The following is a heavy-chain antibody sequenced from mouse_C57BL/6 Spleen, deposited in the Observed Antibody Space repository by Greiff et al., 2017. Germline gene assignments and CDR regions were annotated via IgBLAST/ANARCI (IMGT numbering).Heavy chain of an antibody. Sequence: VQLQQPGAELVKPGASVKISCKASGYAFSSYWMNWVKQRPGQGLEWIGQIYPGDGDTNYNGKFKGKATLTADKSSSTAYMQLSSLTSEDSAVYCCAREGSNYGGYAMDYWGQGTSVTVSS. CDR1: GYAFSSYW. V-gene: IGHV1-80*01. CDR2: IYPGDGDT. CDR3: AREGSNYGGYAMDY. J-gene: IGHJ4*01. D-gene: IGHD2-5*01.